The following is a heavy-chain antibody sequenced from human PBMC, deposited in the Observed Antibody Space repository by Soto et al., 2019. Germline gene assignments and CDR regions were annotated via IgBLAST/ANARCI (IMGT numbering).Heavy chain of an antibody. V-gene: IGHV5-51*01. Sequence: GESFKICCNGSGYTFTNYWIGWVRQMPGKVMEWMGIIYPGDSDTKYNPSFQGQVTMSADKSITTTYLQWSSLKASDNAIYYCAASICYYGMDVWGQGTTVNVSS. CDR3: AASICYYGMDV. CDR1: GYTFTNYW. J-gene: IGHJ6*02. CDR2: IYPGDSDT.